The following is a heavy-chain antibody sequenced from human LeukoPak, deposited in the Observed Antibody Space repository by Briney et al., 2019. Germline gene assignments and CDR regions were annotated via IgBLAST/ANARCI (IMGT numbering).Heavy chain of an antibody. CDR1: GGSISSYY. Sequence: PSETLSLTCTVSGGSISSYYWSWIRQSPGKGLEWIGFIYYSGSAYYNPSLKSRVTMSVDTSKNQFSLKLSSVTAADTAVYYCARLHYYDSSGYFGGWFDPWGQGTLVTVSS. CDR2: IYYSGSA. CDR3: ARLHYYDSSGYFGGWFDP. V-gene: IGHV4-59*12. D-gene: IGHD3-22*01. J-gene: IGHJ5*02.